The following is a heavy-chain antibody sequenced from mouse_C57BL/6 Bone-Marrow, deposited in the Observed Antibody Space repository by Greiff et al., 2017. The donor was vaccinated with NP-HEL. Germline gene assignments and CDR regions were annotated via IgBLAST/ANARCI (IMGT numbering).Heavy chain of an antibody. CDR1: GFNIKDDY. Sequence: EVKLVESGAELVRPGASVKLSCTASGFNIKDDYMHWVKQRPEQGLEWIGWIDPENGDTEYASKFQGKATITADTSSNTAYLQLSSLTSEDTAVYYSTTGLLPFLDYWGQGTSVTVSS. CDR3: TTGLLPFLDY. V-gene: IGHV14-4*01. CDR2: IDPENGDT. D-gene: IGHD3-1*01. J-gene: IGHJ4*01.